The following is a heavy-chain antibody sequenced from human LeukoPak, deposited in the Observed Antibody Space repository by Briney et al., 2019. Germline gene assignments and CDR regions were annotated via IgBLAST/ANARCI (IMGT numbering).Heavy chain of an antibody. CDR2: ISGGGGST. Sequence: GGTLRLSCAASGFTFSSYGISWVRQAPGKGLEWVSAISGGGGSTYYADSVKGRFTISRDNSKNTLYLQMNSLRAEDTAVYYCAKDDYPHYYDSSGYTFHAFDIWGQGTMVTVSS. CDR1: GFTFSSYG. D-gene: IGHD3-22*01. CDR3: AKDDYPHYYDSSGYTFHAFDI. J-gene: IGHJ3*02. V-gene: IGHV3-23*01.